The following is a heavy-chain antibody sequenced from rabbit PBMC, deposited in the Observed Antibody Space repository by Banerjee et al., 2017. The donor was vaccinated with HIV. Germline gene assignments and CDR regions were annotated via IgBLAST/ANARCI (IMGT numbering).Heavy chain of an antibody. J-gene: IGHJ4*01. CDR1: GFSFSSSYW. Sequence: EESGGGLVKPEGSLTLTCTASGFSFSSSYWICWVRQAPGKGLEWIACIYAGSSGSTYYASWAKGRFTISKTSSTTVTLQMASLTAADTALYFCARQYAISTGYYRFYFNLWGPVTLVTVS. CDR2: IYAGSSGST. CDR3: ARQYAISTGYYRFYFNL. D-gene: IGHD1-1*01. V-gene: IGHV1S45*01.